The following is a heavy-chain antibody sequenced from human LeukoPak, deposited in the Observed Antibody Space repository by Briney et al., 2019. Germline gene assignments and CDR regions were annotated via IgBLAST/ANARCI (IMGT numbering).Heavy chain of an antibody. CDR3: ARGFSSSWYGGDY. CDR2: ISGSSAYI. J-gene: IGHJ4*02. CDR1: GFTFSTCG. V-gene: IGHV3-21*01. Sequence: GGSLRLSCAASGFTFSTCGMNWVRQAPGKGLEWVSSISGSSAYIYYADSVKGRFTISRDNAKNSLYLQMNSLRAEDTAVYYCARGFSSSWYGGDYWGQGTLVTVSS. D-gene: IGHD6-13*01.